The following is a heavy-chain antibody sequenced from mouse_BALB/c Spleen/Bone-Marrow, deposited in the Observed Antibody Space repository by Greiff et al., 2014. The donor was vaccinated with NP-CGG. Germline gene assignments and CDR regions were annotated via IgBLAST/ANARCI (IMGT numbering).Heavy chain of an antibody. CDR3: ARYYYGSSLFDY. J-gene: IGHJ2*01. CDR1: GFNIKDTY. V-gene: IGHV14-3*02. CDR2: IDPANGNT. Sequence: EVKLMESGAELVKPGASVKLSRTASGFNIKDTYMHWVKQRPEQGLEWIGRIDPANGNTKYDPKFQGKATITADTSSNTAYLQLSSLTSEDTAVYYCARYYYGSSLFDYWGQGTTLTVSS. D-gene: IGHD1-1*01.